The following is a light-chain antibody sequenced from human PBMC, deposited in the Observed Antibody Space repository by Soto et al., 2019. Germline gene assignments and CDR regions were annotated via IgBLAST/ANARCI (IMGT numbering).Light chain of an antibody. CDR2: EVS. CDR3: SSYTGSSTVV. V-gene: IGLV2-14*01. J-gene: IGLJ2*01. Sequence: QSVLTQPASVSGSPGQSITISCTGTSSDVGVYNYVSWYQQHPGKAPKLMISEVSNRPSGVSNRFSGSKSGNTASLTISGLQAEDEADYYCSSYTGSSTVVFGGGTKLTVL. CDR1: SSDVGVYNY.